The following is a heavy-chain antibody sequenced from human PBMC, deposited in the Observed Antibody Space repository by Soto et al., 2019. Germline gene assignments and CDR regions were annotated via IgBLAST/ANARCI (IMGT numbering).Heavy chain of an antibody. CDR2: INHSGST. J-gene: IGHJ6*03. CDR1: GGSFSGYY. CDR3: ARCGRTYYFGSGSYYPPRYDPYYYYYYMDV. Sequence: PSETLSLTCAVYGGSFSGYYWSWIRQPPGKGLEWIGEINHSGSTNYNPSLKSRVTISVDTSKNQFSLKLSSVTAADTAVYYCARCGRTYYFGSGSYYPPRYDPYYYYYYMDVWGKGTTVTVSS. D-gene: IGHD3-10*01. V-gene: IGHV4-34*01.